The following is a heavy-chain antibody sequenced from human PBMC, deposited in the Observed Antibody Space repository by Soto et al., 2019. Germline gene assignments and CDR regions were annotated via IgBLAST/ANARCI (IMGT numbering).Heavy chain of an antibody. CDR1: GYTFTSYA. CDR2: INAGNGNT. J-gene: IGHJ5*02. V-gene: IGHV1-3*01. D-gene: IGHD1-20*01. CDR3: ARARYLLATFDP. Sequence: GASVKXSCKASGYTFTSYAMHWVRQAPGQRLEWMGWINAGNGNTKYSQKFQGRVTITRDTSASTAYMELSSLRSEDTAVYYCARARYLLATFDPWGQGTLVTVSS.